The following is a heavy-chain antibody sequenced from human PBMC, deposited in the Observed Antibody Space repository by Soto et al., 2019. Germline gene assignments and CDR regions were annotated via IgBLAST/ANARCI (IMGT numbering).Heavy chain of an antibody. D-gene: IGHD3-9*01. Sequence: GGSLRLSCAASGFTFSRSWMSWVRQGPGKGLEWVSYISYDSSTIYYVDSVKGRFTISRDNAKNSLYLQMNSLRAEDTAVYYCARDFVAYYDILTGPFDYWGQGTLVTVSS. CDR3: ARDFVAYYDILTGPFDY. CDR1: GFTFSRSW. V-gene: IGHV3-48*01. J-gene: IGHJ4*02. CDR2: ISYDSSTI.